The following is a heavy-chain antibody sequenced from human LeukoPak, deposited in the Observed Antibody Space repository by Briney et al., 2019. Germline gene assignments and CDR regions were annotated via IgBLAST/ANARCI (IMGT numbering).Heavy chain of an antibody. J-gene: IGHJ4*02. CDR3: ARNKKGDRYTYGHDY. Sequence: GGSLRLSCAASGFTFSSYEMNWDRQAPGKGLEWVSSISSSSSYIYYADSVRGRFTISRDNAKNSLYLQMNSLRAEDTAVYYCARNKKGDRYTYGHDYWGQGTLVTVSS. V-gene: IGHV3-21*01. D-gene: IGHD5-18*01. CDR2: ISSSSSYI. CDR1: GFTFSSYE.